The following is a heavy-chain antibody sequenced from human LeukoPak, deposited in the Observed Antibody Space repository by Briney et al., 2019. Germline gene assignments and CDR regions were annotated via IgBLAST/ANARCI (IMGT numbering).Heavy chain of an antibody. CDR2: LQYGGTNE. J-gene: IGHJ4*02. CDR3: AKVRDRTRLIDS. D-gene: IGHD2-2*01. Sequence: TGGSLRLSCAASGFTLSSYGIHWVRQAPGKGLEWVAFLQYGGTNEYYADSVKGRFTISRDSSKNTVYLQMNSLRTEDTAVYYCAKVRDRTRLIDSWGQGTLVTVSS. V-gene: IGHV3-30*02. CDR1: GFTLSSYG.